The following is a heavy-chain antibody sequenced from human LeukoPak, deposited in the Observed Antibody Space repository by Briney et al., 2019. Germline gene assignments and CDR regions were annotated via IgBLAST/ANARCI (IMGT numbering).Heavy chain of an antibody. CDR3: AKYSSRDGFRYFDY. J-gene: IGHJ4*02. CDR2: IRYDGSNK. Sequence: GGSLRLSCAASGFSFSDYGMQWVRQAPGKGLEWVAFIRYDGSNKYYADSVKGRFTISRDNSKNTLYLQMNSLRAEDTAVYYCAKYSSRDGFRYFDYWGQGTLVTVSS. D-gene: IGHD2-21*01. V-gene: IGHV3-30*02. CDR1: GFSFSDYG.